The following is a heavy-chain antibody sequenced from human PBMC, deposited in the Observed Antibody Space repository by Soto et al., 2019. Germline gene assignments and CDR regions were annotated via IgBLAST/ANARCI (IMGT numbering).Heavy chain of an antibody. Sequence: EVQLLESGGGLVQPGGSLVLSCAASGFTFSSYAMSWVRQAPGKGLEWVSSISGGGNDAYYADSVKGRFTISRDNSRNTLYLQMNSLRADHTAVHFCSRSLFLASTGIEPFDFWGQGTLVTVSS. V-gene: IGHV3-23*01. D-gene: IGHD6-13*01. CDR1: GFTFSSYA. CDR2: ISGGGNDA. CDR3: SRSLFLASTGIEPFDF. J-gene: IGHJ4*02.